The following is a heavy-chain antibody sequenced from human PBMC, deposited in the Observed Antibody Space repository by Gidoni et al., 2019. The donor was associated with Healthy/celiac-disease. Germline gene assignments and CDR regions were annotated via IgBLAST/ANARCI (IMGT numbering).Heavy chain of an antibody. CDR1: GCPLRRCGYY. CDR2: IYYSGST. CDR3: ARFGDTMVRGVIDY. V-gene: IGHV4-39*01. J-gene: IGHJ4*02. D-gene: IGHD3-10*01. Sequence: PPLPGSGPGLGKPSETPSPPFPVPGCPLRRCGYYWGWIRQPPGKGLEWIGSIYYSGSTYYNPSLKSRVTISVDTSKNQFSLKLSSVTAADTAVYYCARFGDTMVRGVIDYWGQGTLVTVSS.